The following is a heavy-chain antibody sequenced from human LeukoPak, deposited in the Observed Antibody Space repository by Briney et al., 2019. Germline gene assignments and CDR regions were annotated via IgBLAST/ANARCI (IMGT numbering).Heavy chain of an antibody. J-gene: IGHJ4*02. CDR2: ISSSSSYI. CDR1: GFTFSSYS. CDR3: ARGDSSGYYFGY. V-gene: IGHV3-21*01. D-gene: IGHD3-22*01. Sequence: GGSLRLSCAASGFTFSSYSMNWVRQAPGKGLEGVSSISSSSSYIYYADSVKGRFTISRDNAKNSLYLQMNSLRAEDTAVYYCARGDSSGYYFGYWGQGTLVTVSS.